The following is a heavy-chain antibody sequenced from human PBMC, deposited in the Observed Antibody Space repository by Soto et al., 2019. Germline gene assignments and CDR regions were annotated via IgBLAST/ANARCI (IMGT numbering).Heavy chain of an antibody. D-gene: IGHD3-22*01. CDR1: GFTFSSYA. Sequence: LRLSCAASGFTFSSYAMHWVRQAPGKGLEWVAVISYDGSNKYYADSVKGRFTISRDNSKNTLYLQMNSLRAEDTAVYYCAREAAPQYYYDSSGEVDNHFDYWGQGTLVTVSS. CDR3: AREAAPQYYYDSSGEVDNHFDY. V-gene: IGHV3-30-3*01. J-gene: IGHJ4*02. CDR2: ISYDGSNK.